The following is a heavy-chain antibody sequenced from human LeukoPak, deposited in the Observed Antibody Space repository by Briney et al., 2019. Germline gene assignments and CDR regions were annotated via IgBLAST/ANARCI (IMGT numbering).Heavy chain of an antibody. CDR1: GFTFSKYC. D-gene: IGHD4-17*01. V-gene: IGHV3-74*01. Sequence: PGGSLRLSCAASGFTFSKYCFHWVRQAPGKGLVWVSRLHDDGITTNYADSVKGRFTISRDNSKNTLYLQMNSLRAEDTAVYYCAKDVYGDYVYAFDIWGQGTMVTVSS. CDR2: LHDDGITT. J-gene: IGHJ3*02. CDR3: AKDVYGDYVYAFDI.